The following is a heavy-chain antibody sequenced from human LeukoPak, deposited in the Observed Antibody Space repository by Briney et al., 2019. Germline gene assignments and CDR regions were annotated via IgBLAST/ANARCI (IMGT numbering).Heavy chain of an antibody. CDR1: GFTFSSYA. J-gene: IGHJ4*02. CDR2: ISGSGGST. D-gene: IGHD3-9*01. V-gene: IGHV3-23*01. CDR3: AKGSDILTGYSDGVFDY. Sequence: GASLRLSCAASGFTFSSYAMSWVRQAPGKGLEWVSAISGSGGSTYYADSVKGRFTISRDNSKNTLYLQMNSLRAEDAAVYYCAKGSDILTGYSDGVFDYWGQGTLVTVSS.